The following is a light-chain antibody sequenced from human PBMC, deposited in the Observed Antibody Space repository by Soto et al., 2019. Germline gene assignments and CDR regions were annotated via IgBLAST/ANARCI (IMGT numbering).Light chain of an antibody. V-gene: IGKV2-28*01. CDR2: LGS. CDR1: QSLLHSNGYNY. CDR3: MQTLQVWT. Sequence: IVMTQSPLSLPVTPGEPASISCRSSQSLLHSNGYNYLDWYLQKPGQSPQLLIYLGSNRASGVPDRFSGSGSGTDFTLKISRVEAEDVGVYYCMQTLQVWTFGRGTKVEIK. J-gene: IGKJ1*01.